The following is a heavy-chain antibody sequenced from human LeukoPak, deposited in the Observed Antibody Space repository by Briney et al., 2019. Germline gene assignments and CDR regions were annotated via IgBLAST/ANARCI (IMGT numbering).Heavy chain of an antibody. D-gene: IGHD5-24*01. CDR3: ARAGDGPREDAFDI. CDR2: FDPEDGET. CDR1: GYTLTELS. J-gene: IGHJ3*02. Sequence: ASVKVSCKVSGYTLTELSMHWVRQAPGKGLEWMGGFDPEDGETIYAQKFQGRVTMTEDTSTDKAYMELVSMRSVDTAVYYCARAGDGPREDAFDIWGQGTMVTLSS. V-gene: IGHV1-24*01.